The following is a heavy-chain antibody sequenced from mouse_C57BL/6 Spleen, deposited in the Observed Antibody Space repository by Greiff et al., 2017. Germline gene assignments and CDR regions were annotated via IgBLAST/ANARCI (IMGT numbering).Heavy chain of an antibody. Sequence: VQLQQSGPELVKPGASVKISCKASGYAFSSSWMNWVKQRPGKGLEWIGRIYPGDGDTNYNGKFKGKATLTADKSSSTAYMQLSSLTSEDSAVYFCARHDYDGDYWGQGTTLTVSS. CDR1: GYAFSSSW. J-gene: IGHJ2*01. D-gene: IGHD2-4*01. V-gene: IGHV1-82*01. CDR3: ARHDYDGDY. CDR2: IYPGDGDT.